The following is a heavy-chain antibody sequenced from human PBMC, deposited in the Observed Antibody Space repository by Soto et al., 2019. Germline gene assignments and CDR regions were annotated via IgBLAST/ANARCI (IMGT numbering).Heavy chain of an antibody. J-gene: IGHJ3*02. CDR1: GGSFSGYY. CDR3: ARWREGDAFDI. Sequence: SETLSLTCAVYGGSFSGYYWSWIRQPPGKGLEWIGEINHSGSTNYNPSLKSRVTITVDTSKKQFSLKLSSVTAADTAVYYCARWREGDAFDIWGQGTMVTVSS. D-gene: IGHD3-3*01. CDR2: INHSGST. V-gene: IGHV4-34*01.